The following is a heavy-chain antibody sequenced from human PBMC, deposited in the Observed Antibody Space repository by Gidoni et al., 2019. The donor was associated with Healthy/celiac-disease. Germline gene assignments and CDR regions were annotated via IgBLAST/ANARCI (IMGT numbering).Heavy chain of an antibody. CDR1: GFTFSSYG. J-gene: IGHJ3*02. Sequence: QVQLVESGGGVVQPGRSLRLSCAASGFTFSSYGMHWVRQAPGKGLEWVAVISYDGSNKYYADSVKGRFTISRDNSKNTLYLQMNSLRAEDTAVYYCAKDMRDCSGGSCYFSAFDIWGQGTMVTVSS. D-gene: IGHD2-15*01. V-gene: IGHV3-30*18. CDR3: AKDMRDCSGGSCYFSAFDI. CDR2: ISYDGSNK.